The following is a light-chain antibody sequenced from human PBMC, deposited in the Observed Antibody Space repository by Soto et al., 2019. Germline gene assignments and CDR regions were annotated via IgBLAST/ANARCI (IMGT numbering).Light chain of an antibody. CDR3: CSYAGSSTSLV. CDR2: EGS. CDR1: SSDVGSYNL. Sequence: QSVLTQPASVSGSPGQSITISCTGTSSDVGSYNLVSWYQQHPGKAPKLMIYEGSKRPSGVSNRFSGSKSGNTASLTISGLQAEDEADYYCCSYAGSSTSLVFVGGTKLTVL. J-gene: IGLJ3*02. V-gene: IGLV2-23*01.